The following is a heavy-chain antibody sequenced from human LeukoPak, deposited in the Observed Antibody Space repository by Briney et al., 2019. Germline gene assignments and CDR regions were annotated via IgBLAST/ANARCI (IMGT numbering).Heavy chain of an antibody. V-gene: IGHV4-34*01. Sequence: SETLSLTCAVYGGSFSGYYWSWIRQPPGKGLEWIGEINHSGSTNYNPSLKSRVTISVDTSKNQFSLKLSSVTAADTAVYYYARGRDKSMVAATPADYWGQGTLVTVSS. D-gene: IGHD2-15*01. CDR3: ARGRDKSMVAATPADY. J-gene: IGHJ4*02. CDR1: GGSFSGYY. CDR2: INHSGST.